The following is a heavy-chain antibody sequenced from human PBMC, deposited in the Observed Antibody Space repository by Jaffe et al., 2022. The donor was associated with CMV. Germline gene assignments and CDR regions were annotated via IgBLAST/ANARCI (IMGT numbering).Heavy chain of an antibody. Sequence: EVQLVESGGGLVQPGGSLRLSCAASGFTFYTYWMSWVRQAPGKGLEWVANIRQDGSEKWYVDSVKGRFTISRDNAKNSVYLQMNSLRVEDTAVYYCARLMISVVRGVKYYYGMDVWGQGTTVTVSS. CDR2: IRQDGSEK. CDR1: GFTFYTYW. CDR3: ARLMISVVRGVKYYYGMDV. J-gene: IGHJ6*02. V-gene: IGHV3-7*01. D-gene: IGHD3-10*01.